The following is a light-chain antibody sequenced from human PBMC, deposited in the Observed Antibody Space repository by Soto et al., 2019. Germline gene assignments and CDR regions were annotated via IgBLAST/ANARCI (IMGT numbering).Light chain of an antibody. Sequence: QSALTQPPSASGSPGQSVTISCTGTSSDVGVYNYVSWYQQHPGKAPKLMIYEVNKRPSGVPDRFSGSKSGNTASLTVSGLQAEDEADYYCSSYAGSTVVFGGGTKLTVL. V-gene: IGLV2-8*01. CDR2: EVN. J-gene: IGLJ2*01. CDR1: SSDVGVYNY. CDR3: SSYAGSTVV.